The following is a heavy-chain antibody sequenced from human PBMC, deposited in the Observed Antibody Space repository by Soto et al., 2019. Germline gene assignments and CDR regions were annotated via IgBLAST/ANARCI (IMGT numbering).Heavy chain of an antibody. CDR1: GFTFGNYA. CDR3: AKDRGGSGWRFDY. Sequence: LRLSCAASGFTFGNYAMSWVRQAPGKGLEWVSAIAASGATTYYADSVKGRLTVSRDNSKNTLYLQMNSLRAEDTAVYYCAKDRGGSGWRFDYWGRGTLVTVSS. J-gene: IGHJ4*02. V-gene: IGHV3-23*01. CDR2: IAASGATT. D-gene: IGHD6-19*01.